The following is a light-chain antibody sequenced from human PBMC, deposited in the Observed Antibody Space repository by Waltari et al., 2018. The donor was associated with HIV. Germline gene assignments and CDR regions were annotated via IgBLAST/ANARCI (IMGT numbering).Light chain of an antibody. CDR1: QSVSSY. CDR3: QQYETNPYT. Sequence: PGERATLSCRASQSVSSYLAWYQQKPGQAPRLLIYDASNRATGIPARFSGSGSGTEFTLTISSLQPDDSATYYCQQYETNPYTFGQGTKLQIK. J-gene: IGKJ2*01. V-gene: IGKV3-11*01. CDR2: DAS.